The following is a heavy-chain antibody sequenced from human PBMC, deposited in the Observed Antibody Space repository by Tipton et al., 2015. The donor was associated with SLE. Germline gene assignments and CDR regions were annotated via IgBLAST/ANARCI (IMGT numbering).Heavy chain of an antibody. CDR3: AKDQWEAAAVFAS. J-gene: IGHJ4*02. V-gene: IGHV3-23*03. CDR2: IYGGGGT. CDR1: GFTFSSYA. Sequence: SLRLSCTASGFTFSSYAMSWVRQVPGKGLEWVSIIYGGGGTSYLDSVEGRFTISRDTSKNTLYLQMNSLRPEDTAVYYCAKDQWEAAAVFASWGQGTLVTVSS. D-gene: IGHD6-13*01.